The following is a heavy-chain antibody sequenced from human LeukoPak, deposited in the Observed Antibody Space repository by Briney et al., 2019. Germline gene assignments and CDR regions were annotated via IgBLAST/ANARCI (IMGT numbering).Heavy chain of an antibody. Sequence: GGSLRLSCAVSGLIVSSNYMSWVRQAPGKGLEWVSTIYSDGYTYYAGSVKGRFTIPRDNSKKTLYLQMNSLRAEDTAVYYCTRGGAGYPFDYWGQGTLVTVSS. J-gene: IGHJ4*02. D-gene: IGHD1-26*01. CDR2: IYSDGYT. CDR1: GLIVSSNY. CDR3: TRGGAGYPFDY. V-gene: IGHV3-53*01.